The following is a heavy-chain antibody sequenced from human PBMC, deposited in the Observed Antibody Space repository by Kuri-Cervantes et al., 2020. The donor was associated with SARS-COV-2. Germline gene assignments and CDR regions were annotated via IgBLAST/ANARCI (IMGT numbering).Heavy chain of an antibody. CDR1: GGSISSYY. J-gene: IGHJ6*03. CDR2: IYTSGST. D-gene: IGHD4-17*01. CDR3: ARAYGFLRDIYYMDV. V-gene: IGHV4-4*07. Sequence: GSLRPSCTVSGGSISSYYWSWIRQPAGKGLEWIGRIYTSGSTNYNPSLKSRVTMSVDTSKNQFSLKLSSVTAADTAVYYCARAYGFLRDIYYMDVWGRGTTVTVSS.